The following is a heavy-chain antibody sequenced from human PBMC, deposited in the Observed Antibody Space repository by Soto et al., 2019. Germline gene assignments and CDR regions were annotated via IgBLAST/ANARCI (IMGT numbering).Heavy chain of an antibody. Sequence: QVQLVQSGPEVKKPGAPVKISCQASGYTFTDFDVNWVRQATGQGLEWMGWMNPNTGNPRYAQRVQGRLIMTRDTSISTAYMEMVSLNAEDTAVYYCARGKSATLTDFWGQGTLVTVSS. CDR2: MNPNTGNP. J-gene: IGHJ4*02. V-gene: IGHV1-8*02. D-gene: IGHD3-9*01. CDR1: GYTFTDFD. CDR3: ARGKSATLTDF.